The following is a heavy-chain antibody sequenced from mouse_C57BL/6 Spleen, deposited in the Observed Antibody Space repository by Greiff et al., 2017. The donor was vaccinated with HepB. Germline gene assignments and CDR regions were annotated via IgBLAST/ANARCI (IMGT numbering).Heavy chain of an antibody. V-gene: IGHV1-64*01. Sequence: VQLQQPGAELVKPGASVKLSCKASGYTFTSYWMHWVKQRPGQGLEWIGMIHPNSGSTNYNEKFKSKAPLTVDKSSSTAYMQISSLTSEDSAVYYCARENYYGSISFAYWGQGTLVTVSA. CDR1: GYTFTSYW. D-gene: IGHD1-1*01. CDR3: ARENYYGSISFAY. J-gene: IGHJ3*01. CDR2: IHPNSGST.